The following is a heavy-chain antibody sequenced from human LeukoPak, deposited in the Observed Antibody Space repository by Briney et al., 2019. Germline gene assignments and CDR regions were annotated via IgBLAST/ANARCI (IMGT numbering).Heavy chain of an antibody. CDR2: ISGSGGGT. CDR3: AKHSITMIVVVSSAFDY. D-gene: IGHD3-22*01. Sequence: GGSLRLSCAASGFAFSSYAMSWVRQAPGKGLEWVSAISGSGGGTYHADSVNGRFTISRDNSKHTLYLQMNSLRAQDTAVYYCAKHSITMIVVVSSAFDYWGQGTLVTVSS. V-gene: IGHV3-23*01. CDR1: GFAFSSYA. J-gene: IGHJ4*02.